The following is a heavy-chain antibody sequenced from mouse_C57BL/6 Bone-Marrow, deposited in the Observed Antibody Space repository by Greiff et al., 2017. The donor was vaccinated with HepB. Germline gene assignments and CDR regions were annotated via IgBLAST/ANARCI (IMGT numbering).Heavy chain of an antibody. D-gene: IGHD2-1*01. CDR1: GYTLTDYY. J-gene: IGHJ2*01. CDR2: INPNNGGT. CDR3: ARENYGNRGYFDY. V-gene: IGHV1-26*01. Sequence: EVQLQQSGPELVKPGASVKISCKASGYTLTDYYMNWVKQSHGKSLEWIGDINPNNGGTSYNQKFKGKATLTVDKSSSTAYMELRSLTSEDSAVYYCARENYGNRGYFDYWGQGTTLTVSS.